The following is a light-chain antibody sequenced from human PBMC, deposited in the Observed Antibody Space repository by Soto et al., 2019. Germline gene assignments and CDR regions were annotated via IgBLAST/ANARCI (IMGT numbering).Light chain of an antibody. CDR1: QSISSW. V-gene: IGKV1-5*03. Sequence: DIQMTQSPSTLSASVGDRVTITCRASQSISSWLAWYQQKPGKVPKLLIYKASSLESGVQSRFSSSGSGTEFTLTISSLQPDDFATYYCQQYNSYPLTFGGGTRVEIK. J-gene: IGKJ4*01. CDR3: QQYNSYPLT. CDR2: KAS.